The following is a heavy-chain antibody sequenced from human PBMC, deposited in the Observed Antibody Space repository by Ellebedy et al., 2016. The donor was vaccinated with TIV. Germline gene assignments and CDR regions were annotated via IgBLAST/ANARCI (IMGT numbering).Heavy chain of an antibody. CDR1: GGSISSYY. D-gene: IGHD4-17*01. Sequence: SETLSLTXTVSGGSISSYYWSWIRQPPGKGLEWIGYIYYSGSTNYNPSLKSRVTISVDTSKNQFSLKLSSVTAADTAVYYCASLRGDYARPYYFDYWGQGTLVTVSS. J-gene: IGHJ4*02. CDR2: IYYSGST. V-gene: IGHV4-59*12. CDR3: ASLRGDYARPYYFDY.